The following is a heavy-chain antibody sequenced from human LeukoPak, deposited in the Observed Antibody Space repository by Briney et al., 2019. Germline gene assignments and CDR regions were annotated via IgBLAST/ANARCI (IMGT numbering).Heavy chain of an antibody. Sequence: SSETLSLTCTVSGYSISSGYYWGWIRQPPGKGLEWIGSIYHSGSTYYNPSLKSRVTISVDTSKNQFSLKLSSVTAADTAVYYCARVLWFGEYPGAVYYYYMDVWGKGTTVTVSS. D-gene: IGHD3-10*01. CDR3: ARVLWFGEYPGAVYYYYMDV. CDR1: GYSISSGYY. J-gene: IGHJ6*03. V-gene: IGHV4-38-2*02. CDR2: IYHSGST.